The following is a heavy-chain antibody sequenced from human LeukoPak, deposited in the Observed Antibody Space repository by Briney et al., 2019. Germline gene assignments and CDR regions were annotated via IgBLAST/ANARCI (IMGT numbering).Heavy chain of an antibody. Sequence: GGSLRLSCAASGFTFNSYSMNWVRQAPGKGLEWVSYISSSSSTIYYADSVKGRFTISRDNAKNSLYLQMNSLRAEDTAVYYCAKDHYWSIDYWGRGTLVTVSS. CDR1: GFTFNSYS. J-gene: IGHJ4*02. CDR3: AKDHYWSIDY. D-gene: IGHD3-3*01. CDR2: ISSSSSTI. V-gene: IGHV3-48*01.